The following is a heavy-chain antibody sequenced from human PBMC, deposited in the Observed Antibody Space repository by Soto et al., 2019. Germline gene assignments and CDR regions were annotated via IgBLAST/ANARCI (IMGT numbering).Heavy chain of an antibody. D-gene: IGHD3-16*02. V-gene: IGHV3-23*01. CDR1: GFTFDEYA. CDR3: ARIPFDHVWGTDRYSPNFDY. Sequence: GGSLRLSCAASGFTFDEYAMHWVRQAPGKGLEWVSGISGSGDSKHYSDSLKGRFTISRDNSKNTLFLQMNSLRAEDTAVYYCARIPFDHVWGTDRYSPNFDYWGQGTQVTVSS. CDR2: ISGSGDSK. J-gene: IGHJ4*02.